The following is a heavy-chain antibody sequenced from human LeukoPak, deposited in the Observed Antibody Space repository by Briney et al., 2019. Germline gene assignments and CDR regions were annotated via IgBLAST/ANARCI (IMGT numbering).Heavy chain of an antibody. CDR2: IYHSGRT. V-gene: IGHV4-38-2*02. D-gene: IGHD4-17*01. Sequence: SETLSLTCTVSGYSISSGYYWGWIRQPPGKGLEWIGSIYHSGRTFYNPSLKSRVTMSIDTSKNQFSLKLSSVTAADTAVYYCARSGRRGLLGTTVTSMRWFDPWGQGTLVTVSS. CDR3: ARSGRRGLLGTTVTSMRWFDP. CDR1: GYSISSGYY. J-gene: IGHJ5*02.